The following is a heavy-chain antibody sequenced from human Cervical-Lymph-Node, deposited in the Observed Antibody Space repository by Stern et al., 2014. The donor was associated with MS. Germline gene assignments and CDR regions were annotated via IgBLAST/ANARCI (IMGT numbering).Heavy chain of an antibody. D-gene: IGHD4-17*01. Sequence: QMQLVQSGAEVNKPGSSLRVSCKPSGGTLNSYAISWVRQAPGLGLQWMAKIIPSPGGPNYAPKFQGRVTINADSTTSASSLDLSSLTSDDTAIYYCAKGEGDYGEADAFDLWGLGTMVTVSS. CDR3: AKGEGDYGEADAFDL. CDR2: IIPSPGGP. CDR1: GGTLNSYA. V-gene: IGHV1-69*09. J-gene: IGHJ3*01.